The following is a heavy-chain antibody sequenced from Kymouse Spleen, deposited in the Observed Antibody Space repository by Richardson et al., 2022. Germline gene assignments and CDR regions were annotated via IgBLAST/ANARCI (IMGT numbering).Heavy chain of an antibody. Sequence: QVQLQQWGAGLLKPSETLSLTCAVYGGSFSGYYWSWIRQPPGKGLEWIGEINHSGSTNYNPSLKSRVTISVDTSKNQFSLKLSSVTAADTAVYYCAGSGSYYWFDPWGQGTLVTVSS. J-gene: IGHJ5*02. D-gene: IGHD1-26*01. V-gene: IGHV4-34*01. CDR3: AGSGSYYWFDP. CDR2: INHSGST. CDR1: GGSFSGYY.